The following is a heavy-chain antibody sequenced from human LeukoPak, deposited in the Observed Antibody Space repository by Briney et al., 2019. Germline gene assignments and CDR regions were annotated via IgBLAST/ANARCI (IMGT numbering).Heavy chain of an antibody. Sequence: GGSLRLSCAASGFTFSSYGMSWVRQPPGKGLECVASISGIGSSTNHADSVKGRFTISRDNSKNTLYLQMNSLRAEDTAVYYCAKVWTAYSDDYFDYWGQGTLVTVSS. CDR3: AKVWTAYSDDYFDY. CDR2: ISGIGSST. V-gene: IGHV3-23*01. D-gene: IGHD3/OR15-3a*01. CDR1: GFTFSSYG. J-gene: IGHJ4*02.